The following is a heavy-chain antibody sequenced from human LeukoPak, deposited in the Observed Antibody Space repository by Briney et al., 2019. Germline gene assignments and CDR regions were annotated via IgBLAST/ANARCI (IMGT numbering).Heavy chain of an antibody. CDR1: GYTFTGYY. D-gene: IGHD3-3*01. CDR3: ARTYYDFWSGEPFDY. J-gene: IGHJ4*02. CDR2: INPNSGGT. V-gene: IGHV1-2*02. Sequence: ASVKVSCKASGYTFTGYYMHWVRQAPGQGLEWMGWINPNSGGTNYAQKFQGRVTMTRDTSISTAYMELSRLRSDDTAVYYCARTYYDFWSGEPFDYWGRGTLVTVSS.